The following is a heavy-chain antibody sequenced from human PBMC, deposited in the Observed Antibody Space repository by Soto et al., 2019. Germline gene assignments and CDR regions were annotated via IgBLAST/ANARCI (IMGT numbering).Heavy chain of an antibody. V-gene: IGHV1-69*10. CDR1: GGTFSGYA. CDR3: SRVDPGETSPFDH. Sequence: SVKVSCKASGGTFSGYAISWVRQAPGQGLEWMGWINPFDGSRMFAQSFQGRVTMTRDTSTSTVYMEVSSLRSEDTAVYYCSRVDPGETSPFDHWGQGTLVTVSS. J-gene: IGHJ4*02. D-gene: IGHD3-10*01. CDR2: INPFDGSR.